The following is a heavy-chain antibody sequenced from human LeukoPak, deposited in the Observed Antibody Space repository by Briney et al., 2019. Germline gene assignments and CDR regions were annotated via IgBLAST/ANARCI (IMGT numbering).Heavy chain of an antibody. Sequence: SETLSLTCAVYGGSFSGYYWSWIRQPPGKGLEWIGEINHSGSTNYNPSLKSRVTISVDTSKNQFSLKLSSVTAADTAVYYCARLGLGYYDSNPTGDYWGQGTLVTVSS. D-gene: IGHD3-22*01. CDR2: INHSGST. CDR1: GGSFSGYY. V-gene: IGHV4-34*01. J-gene: IGHJ4*02. CDR3: ARLGLGYYDSNPTGDY.